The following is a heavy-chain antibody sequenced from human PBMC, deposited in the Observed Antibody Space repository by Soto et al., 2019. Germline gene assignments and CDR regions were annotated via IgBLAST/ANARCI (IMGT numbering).Heavy chain of an antibody. CDR3: AREPGYSSSWYEGYYYDVNAV. CDR1: GDSVSSNSAA. D-gene: IGHD6-13*01. V-gene: IGHV6-1*01. J-gene: IGHJ6*02. Sequence: SQTLSLTCAISGDSVSSNSAAWNWIRQSPSRGLEWLGRTYYRSKWYNDYAVSVKSRITINPDTSKNQFSLQLNSVTPEDTAVYYCAREPGYSSSWYEGYYYDVNAVSAQGTTVTVS. CDR2: TYYRSKWYN.